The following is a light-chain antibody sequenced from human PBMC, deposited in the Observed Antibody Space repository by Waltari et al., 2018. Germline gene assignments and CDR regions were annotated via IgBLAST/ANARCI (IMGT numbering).Light chain of an antibody. CDR2: DAS. CDR1: QSVSRS. J-gene: IGKJ1*01. V-gene: IGKV3-20*01. CDR3: QKYVSLPAT. Sequence: ELVLTQSPGTLSLSPGARATLSCRPSQSVSRSLAWYQQKHGQAPSLLIFDASSRATGIPDRFSGSGSGTDVSLTISRLEPEDFAVYYCQKYVSLPATFGQGTKVEI.